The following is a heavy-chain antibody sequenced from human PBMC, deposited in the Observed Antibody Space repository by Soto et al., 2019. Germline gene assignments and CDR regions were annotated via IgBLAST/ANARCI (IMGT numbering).Heavy chain of an antibody. J-gene: IGHJ6*03. Sequence: SETLSLTCTVSGGSISSYYWSWIRQPPGKGLEWIGEINHTGSTDYNPSFKSRVTISVDTSKNQFSLKLSSVTAADTAVYYCAREFLCSESTGGAYYYMDVWGHGTTVT. D-gene: IGHD3-10*02. CDR2: INHTGST. V-gene: IGHV4-59*12. CDR1: GGSISSYY. CDR3: AREFLCSESTGGAYYYMDV.